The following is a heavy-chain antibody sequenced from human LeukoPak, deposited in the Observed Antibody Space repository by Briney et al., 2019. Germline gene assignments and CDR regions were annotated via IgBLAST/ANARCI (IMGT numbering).Heavy chain of an antibody. V-gene: IGHV3-30*02. CDR3: AKDRICSGGSCYYFDY. J-gene: IGHJ4*02. CDR2: IRSDGSSK. Sequence: GGSLRLSCAASGFTFNYYGMHWVRQTPGKGLEWVAFIRSDGSSKYYADSVKGRFTISRDNSKNTLSLQMNYLRAEDTAVYYCAKDRICSGGSCYYFDYWGQGTLVTVSS. CDR1: GFTFNYYG. D-gene: IGHD2-15*01.